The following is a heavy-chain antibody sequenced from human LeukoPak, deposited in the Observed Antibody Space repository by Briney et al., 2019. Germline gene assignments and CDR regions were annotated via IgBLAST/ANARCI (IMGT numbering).Heavy chain of an antibody. D-gene: IGHD3-22*01. CDR3: ARDRCGNDRCWRYFDN. V-gene: IGHV3-30*02. CDR1: GFTFSSYG. CDR2: IRYDGSNK. J-gene: IGHJ4*02. Sequence: PGGSLRLSCAASGFTFSSYGMHWVRQAPGKGLEWVAFIRYDGSNKYYADSVRGRFTISRDNSKNTLYLQMGSLKPEDMAVYYCARDRCGNDRCWRYFDNWGQGTLVTVSS.